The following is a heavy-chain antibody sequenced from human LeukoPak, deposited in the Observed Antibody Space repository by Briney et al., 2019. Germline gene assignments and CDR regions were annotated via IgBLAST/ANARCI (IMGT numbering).Heavy chain of an antibody. CDR1: GGSFSGYY. CDR3: ARGRPQGREGSFDY. CDR2: INHSGST. V-gene: IGHV4-34*01. Sequence: SETLSLTCAVYGGSFSGYYWSWIRQPPGKGLEWVGEINHSGSTNYNPSLKSRVTISVDTSKNQFSLKLRSMTAADTAVYYCARGRPQGREGSFDYWGQGTLVTVSS. J-gene: IGHJ4*02. D-gene: IGHD1-26*01.